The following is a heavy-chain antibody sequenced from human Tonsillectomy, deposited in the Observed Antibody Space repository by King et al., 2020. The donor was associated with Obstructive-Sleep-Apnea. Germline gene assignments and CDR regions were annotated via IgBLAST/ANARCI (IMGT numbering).Heavy chain of an antibody. V-gene: IGHV3-48*04. D-gene: IGHD1-26*01. CDR3: ATGSKSGSEVGAFDI. J-gene: IGHJ3*02. CDR2: ICSSSATI. CDR1: GFTFSDST. Sequence: VQLVESGGGLVQPGGSLRLSCAASGFTFSDSTMNWVRQAPGKGLEWVSYICSSSATIYYADSVKGRFTISRDNAENSLYLQMSSLRAEDTAVYYCATGSKSGSEVGAFDIWGQGTMVTVSS.